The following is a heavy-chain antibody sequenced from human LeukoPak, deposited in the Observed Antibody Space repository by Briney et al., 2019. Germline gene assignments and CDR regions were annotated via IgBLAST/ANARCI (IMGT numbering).Heavy chain of an antibody. CDR1: GFTFSSYA. V-gene: IGHV3-23*01. CDR2: ISGSGGST. D-gene: IGHD2-15*01. CDR3: AKDPFDCSGGSCYGDY. J-gene: IGHJ4*02. Sequence: GGSLRLSCAASGFTFSSYAMSWVRQAPGKGLEWVSAISGSGGSTYYADSVKGRFTISRDNSKNTLYLQMNSLRAEDTAVYYCAKDPFDCSGGSCYGDYWGQGTLFTVSS.